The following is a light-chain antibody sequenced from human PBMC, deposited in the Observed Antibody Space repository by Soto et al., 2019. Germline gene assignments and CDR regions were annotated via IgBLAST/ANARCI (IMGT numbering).Light chain of an antibody. V-gene: IGLV2-14*01. CDR3: VSFTSSTTYV. CDR2: EVT. J-gene: IGLJ1*01. Sequence: QSVLTQPASVSGSPGQSITLSCTGANSDVNNYDYVSWYRQYPGLAPQLIISEVTNRPSVISDRFSGSKSANTASLIISRLQTEDEADYYCVSFTSSTTYVFGSGTKLTVL. CDR1: NSDVNNYDY.